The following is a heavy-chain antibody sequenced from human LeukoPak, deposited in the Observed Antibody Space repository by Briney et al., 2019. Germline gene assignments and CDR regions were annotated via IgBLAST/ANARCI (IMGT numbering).Heavy chain of an antibody. J-gene: IGHJ4*02. Sequence: GGSLRLSCVASGFIVSGNYMSWVRQAPGKGLECVSVLYSGGNTYYADSVKGRFTISRDNSKNTLYPQMNNLRAEDTAVYYCARGNGFDYWGQGTLVTVSS. CDR2: LYSGGNT. CDR1: GFIVSGNY. CDR3: ARGNGFDY. V-gene: IGHV3-53*01.